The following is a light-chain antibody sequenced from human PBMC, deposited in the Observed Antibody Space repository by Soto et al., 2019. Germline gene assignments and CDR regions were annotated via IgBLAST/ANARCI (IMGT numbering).Light chain of an antibody. Sequence: QSVLTQPASVSGSPGQSSTISCTGTSSDVGGYKYVSWYQQHPGKAPKLMIYEVSNRPSGVSNRFSGSKSGNTASLTISGLQAEDEADYYCGSYTTSHVIFGGGTTLTVL. CDR2: EVS. CDR3: GSYTTSHVI. V-gene: IGLV2-14*01. J-gene: IGLJ2*01. CDR1: SSDVGGYKY.